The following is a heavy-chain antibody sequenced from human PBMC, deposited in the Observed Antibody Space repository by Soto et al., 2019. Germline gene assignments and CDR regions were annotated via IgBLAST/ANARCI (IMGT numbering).Heavy chain of an antibody. CDR3: AREGQTEYYFDY. CDR1: DYTFTSYD. V-gene: IGHV1-18*01. J-gene: IGHJ4*02. CDR2: ISAYSGNT. Sequence: QVQLVQSGAEVKKPGASVKVSCKASDYTFTSYDISWVRQAPGQGLEWMGWISAYSGNTNYAQKFQGRVTMTTDTSTRTAYMELRSQRSDDTAVYYCAREGQTEYYFDYWGRGTLVTVSS.